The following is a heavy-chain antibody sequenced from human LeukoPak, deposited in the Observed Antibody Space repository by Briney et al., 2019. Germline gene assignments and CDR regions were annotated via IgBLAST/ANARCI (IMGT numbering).Heavy chain of an antibody. CDR2: MNPNSGNT. CDR3: ARGGPYYYDSSGYFLSY. Sequence: GASVKVSCKASGYTFTSYDINWVRQATGQGLEWMGWMNPNSGNTGYAQKFRGRVTITRNTSISTAYMELSSLRSEDTAVYYCARGGPYYYDSSGYFLSYWGQGTLVTVSS. V-gene: IGHV1-8*03. CDR1: GYTFTSYD. D-gene: IGHD3-22*01. J-gene: IGHJ4*02.